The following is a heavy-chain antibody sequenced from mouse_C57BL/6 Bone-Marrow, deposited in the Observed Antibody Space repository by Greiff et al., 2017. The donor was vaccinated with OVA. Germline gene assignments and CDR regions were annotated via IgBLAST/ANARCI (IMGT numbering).Heavy chain of an antibody. Sequence: VQLQQSGAELVRPGASVKLSCTASGFTFNDDYMHWVKQRPEQGLEWIGWIDPGNGDTEYASKFQGKATITADTSSNTAYLQLSSLTTEDTAVYSCSTYYYGPGFAYWGQGTLVTVSA. V-gene: IGHV14-4*01. CDR3: STYYYGPGFAY. D-gene: IGHD1-1*01. CDR2: IDPGNGDT. CDR1: GFTFNDDY. J-gene: IGHJ3*01.